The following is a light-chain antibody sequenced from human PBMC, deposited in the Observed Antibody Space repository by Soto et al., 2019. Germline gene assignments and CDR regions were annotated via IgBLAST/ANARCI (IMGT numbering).Light chain of an antibody. CDR2: GAS. J-gene: IGKJ1*01. Sequence: EIVMTQSPATLSVSPGERATLSCWASQSITSDLAWYQQKPGQAPRLLIYGASTRATGVPARLSGGGSGTEFTLTISSLQSEDFAVYYCQQYKIWPWTFGQGTKVDIK. CDR3: QQYKIWPWT. V-gene: IGKV3-15*01. CDR1: QSITSD.